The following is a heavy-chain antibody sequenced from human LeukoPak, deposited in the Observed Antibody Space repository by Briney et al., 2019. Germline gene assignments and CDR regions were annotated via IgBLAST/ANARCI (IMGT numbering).Heavy chain of an antibody. D-gene: IGHD3-10*01. CDR1: GFTFSSYS. V-gene: IGHV3-21*01. Sequence: PGGSLRLSCAASGFTFSSYSMNWVRQAPGKGLEWVSSISSSSSCIYHADSVKGRFTISRDNAKNSLYLQMNSLRAEDTAVYYCAGRFGDLGYFDYWGQGTLVTVSS. CDR2: ISSSSSCI. CDR3: AGRFGDLGYFDY. J-gene: IGHJ4*02.